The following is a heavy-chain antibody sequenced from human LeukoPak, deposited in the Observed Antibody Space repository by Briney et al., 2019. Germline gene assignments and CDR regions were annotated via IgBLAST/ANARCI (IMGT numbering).Heavy chain of an antibody. D-gene: IGHD3-16*01. Sequence: PGGSLRLSCAASGFTFSTYSMSWVRQAPGKGLEWVSSISGSGGNTYYADSVKGRFTISRDNSRNTVFLQMNSLKADDTAVYYCAKGGGGVPASWGQGTLVTVSS. J-gene: IGHJ5*02. V-gene: IGHV3-23*01. CDR3: AKGGGGVPAS. CDR2: ISGSGGNT. CDR1: GFTFSTYS.